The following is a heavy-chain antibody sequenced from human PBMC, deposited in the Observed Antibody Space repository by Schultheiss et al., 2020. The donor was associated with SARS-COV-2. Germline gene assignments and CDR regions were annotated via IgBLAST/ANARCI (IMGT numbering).Heavy chain of an antibody. D-gene: IGHD1-14*01. J-gene: IGHJ4*02. V-gene: IGHV1-2*02. Sequence: ASVKVSCKASGYTFTSYGISWVRQAPGQGLEWMGWINPNSGGTNYAQKFQGRVTMTRDTSISTAYMELSRLRSDDTAVYYCARITEADYWGQGTLVTVSS. CDR1: GYTFTSYG. CDR3: ARITEADY. CDR2: INPNSGGT.